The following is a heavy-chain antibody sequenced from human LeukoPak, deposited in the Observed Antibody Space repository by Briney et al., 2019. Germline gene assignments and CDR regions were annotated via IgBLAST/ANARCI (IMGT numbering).Heavy chain of an antibody. V-gene: IGHV4-59*01. Sequence: PSETLSLTCTVSGGSISSYYWSWLRQPPGKGLEWIGYIYYSGSANYNTSLKSRVTISVDTSKNQFSLKLSSATAADTAVYYCARDVGYSSSFGGAFDIWGQGTMVTVSS. CDR1: GGSISSYY. CDR3: ARDVGYSSSFGGAFDI. J-gene: IGHJ3*02. CDR2: IYYSGSA. D-gene: IGHD6-13*01.